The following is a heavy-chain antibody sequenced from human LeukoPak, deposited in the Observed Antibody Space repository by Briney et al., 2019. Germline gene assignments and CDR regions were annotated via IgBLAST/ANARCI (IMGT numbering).Heavy chain of an antibody. Sequence: GGSLRLSCAASGFIFKKYWMNWVRQVPGKGLECLANIKEDGSETYYADSVKGRFTISRDNAKNSLYLQMNSLRAEDTALYYCVRDRCSSTSCHDSPNWFDPWGQGTLVTVSS. D-gene: IGHD2-2*01. CDR2: IKEDGSET. CDR1: GFIFKKYW. CDR3: VRDRCSSTSCHDSPNWFDP. V-gene: IGHV3-7*03. J-gene: IGHJ5*02.